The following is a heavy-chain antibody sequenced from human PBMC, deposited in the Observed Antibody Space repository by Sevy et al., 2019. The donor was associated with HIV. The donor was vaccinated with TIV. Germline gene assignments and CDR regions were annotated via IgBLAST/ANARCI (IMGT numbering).Heavy chain of an antibody. D-gene: IGHD3-10*01. CDR1: GYTFTSYG. CDR2: ISAYNGNT. V-gene: IGHV1-18*01. CDR3: ARDRLLWFGELLGKDAFDI. Sequence: ASVKVSCKASGYTFTSYGISWVRQAPGQGLEWMGWISAYNGNTNYAQKLQGRVTMTTDTSTSTAYMELRSLRSVDTAVYYCARDRLLWFGELLGKDAFDIWGQGTMVTVSS. J-gene: IGHJ3*02.